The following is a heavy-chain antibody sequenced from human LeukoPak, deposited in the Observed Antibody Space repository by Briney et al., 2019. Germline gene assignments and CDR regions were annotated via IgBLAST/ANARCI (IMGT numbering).Heavy chain of an antibody. Sequence: GGSLRLSCAASGFTVSSNYMSWVRQAPGKGLELVSVIYSGGSTYYADSVKGRFTISRDNSKNTLYLQMNSLRAEDTAVYYCAREGGERYCSSTSCYKEAFDIWGQGTMVTVSS. J-gene: IGHJ3*02. CDR2: IYSGGST. V-gene: IGHV3-53*01. CDR3: AREGGERYCSSTSCYKEAFDI. D-gene: IGHD2-2*02. CDR1: GFTVSSNY.